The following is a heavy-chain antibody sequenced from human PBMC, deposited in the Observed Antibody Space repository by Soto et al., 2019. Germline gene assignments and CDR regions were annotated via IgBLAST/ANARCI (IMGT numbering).Heavy chain of an antibody. V-gene: IGHV1-3*01. CDR3: ARSIVVVTAADY. Sequence: ASVKVSCKASGGTFSSDSFSWVRQAPGQRLEWMGWINAGNGNTKYSQKFQGRVTITRDTSASTAYMELSSLRSEDTAVYYCARSIVVVTAADYWGQGTLVTVSS. J-gene: IGHJ4*02. D-gene: IGHD2-21*02. CDR2: INAGNGNT. CDR1: GGTFSSDS.